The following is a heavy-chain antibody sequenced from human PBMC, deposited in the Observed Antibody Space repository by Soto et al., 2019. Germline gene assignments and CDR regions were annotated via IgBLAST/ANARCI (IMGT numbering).Heavy chain of an antibody. J-gene: IGHJ4*01. D-gene: IGHD2-15*01. Sequence: GESLKLSCQGSGYIFTNNWTVWERQMPGKGLEWMGIMYPGDSDTRYSPSFQGKVTISADKSISNAYLQWSSLKASDTAMYYCARLAKILGFDNWGHGTLVTDSS. V-gene: IGHV5-51*01. CDR3: ARLAKILGFDN. CDR2: MYPGDSDT. CDR1: GYIFTNNW.